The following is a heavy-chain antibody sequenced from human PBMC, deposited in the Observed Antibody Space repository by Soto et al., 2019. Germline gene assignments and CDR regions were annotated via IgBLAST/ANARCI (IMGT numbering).Heavy chain of an antibody. CDR3: AVHLGQNYYTMDV. CDR2: ITGSGGRA. J-gene: IGHJ6*02. V-gene: IGHV3-23*01. Sequence: GGSLRLSCAASGFTFNNFVMSWVRHIPGKGLDWVSGITGSGGRAYYADFVKGRFTISRDNSRNTVYLQMSRLGAADTAMYHCAVHLGQNYYTMDVWGQGTTVTVSS. CDR1: GFTFNNFV.